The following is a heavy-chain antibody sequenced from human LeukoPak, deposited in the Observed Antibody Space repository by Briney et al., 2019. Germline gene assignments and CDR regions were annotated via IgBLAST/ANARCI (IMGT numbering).Heavy chain of an antibody. CDR2: IRYDGSNK. V-gene: IGHV3-30*02. J-gene: IGHJ4*02. Sequence: PGGSLRLSCAASGFTFSSYGMHWVRQAPGKGLEWVAFIRYDGSNKYYADSVKGRFTISRDNSKNTLYLQMNSLRAEDTAVYYCAKEGERALRYFDWFEYYFDYWGQGTLVTVSS. CDR1: GFTFSSYG. CDR3: AKEGERALRYFDWFEYYFDY. D-gene: IGHD3-9*01.